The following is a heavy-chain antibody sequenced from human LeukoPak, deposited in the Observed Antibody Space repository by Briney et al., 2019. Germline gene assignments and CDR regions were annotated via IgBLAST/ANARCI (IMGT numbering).Heavy chain of an antibody. J-gene: IGHJ3*02. D-gene: IGHD5-12*01. V-gene: IGHV3-53*04. CDR2: IYSDDST. Sequence: PGGSLRLSCAASGFTFSNYEMNWVRQAPGKGLEWVSVIYSDDSTYYADSVKGRFTISRHNSKNTLYLQMNSLRAEDTAVYYCARGGYSGYDRDAFDIWGQGTMVTVSS. CDR3: ARGGYSGYDRDAFDI. CDR1: GFTFSNYE.